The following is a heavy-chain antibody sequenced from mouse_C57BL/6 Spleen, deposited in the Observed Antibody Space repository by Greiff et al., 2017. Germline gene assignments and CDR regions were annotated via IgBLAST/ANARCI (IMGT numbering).Heavy chain of an antibody. V-gene: IGHV8-12*01. CDR3: ARAYYSNYERGAMDY. J-gene: IGHJ4*01. CDR1: GFSLSTSGMG. Sequence: QVTLKESGPGILQSSQTLSLTCSFSGFSLSTSGMGVSWIRQPSGKGLEWLAHIYWDDDKRYNPSLKSRLTISKDTSRNQVFLKITSVDTADTATYYCARAYYSNYERGAMDYWGQGTSVTVSS. CDR2: IYWDDDK. D-gene: IGHD2-5*01.